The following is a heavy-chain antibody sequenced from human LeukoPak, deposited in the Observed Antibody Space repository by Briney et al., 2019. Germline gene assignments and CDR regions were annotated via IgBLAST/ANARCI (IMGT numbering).Heavy chain of an antibody. Sequence: SETLSLTCTVSGGSISSYFWSWIRQPPGEGLEGIGYIYYSGSTNYNPSLKSRVTISVDTSKNQFSLKLSSVTAADTAVYYCASYSGYSYGYAFDIWGQGTMVTVSS. CDR2: IYYSGST. CDR1: GGSISSYF. D-gene: IGHD5-18*01. J-gene: IGHJ3*02. V-gene: IGHV4-59*01. CDR3: ASYSGYSYGYAFDI.